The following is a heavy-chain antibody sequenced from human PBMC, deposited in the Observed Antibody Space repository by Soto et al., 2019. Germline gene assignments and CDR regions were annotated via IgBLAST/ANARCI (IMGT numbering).Heavy chain of an antibody. V-gene: IGHV4-34*01. J-gene: IGHJ6*02. CDR3: AREPFAGDIVVVVAATRYGMDV. CDR1: GGSFSGYY. CDR2: INHSGST. Sequence: SETLSLTCAVYGGSFSGYYWSWIRQPPGKGLEWIGEINHSGSTNYNPSLKSRVTISVDTSKNQFSLKLSSVTAADTAVYYCAREPFAGDIVVVVAATRYGMDVWGQGTTVTVSS. D-gene: IGHD2-15*01.